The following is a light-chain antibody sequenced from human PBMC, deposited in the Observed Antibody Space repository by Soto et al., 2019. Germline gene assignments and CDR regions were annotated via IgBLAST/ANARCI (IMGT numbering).Light chain of an antibody. J-gene: IGLJ1*01. CDR3: SSYAGNNNFV. Sequence: QSVLTQPPSASGFPGQSVTISCTGTSNDIGYYDYVSWYQQHPGKAPKLVIYEVTKRPSGVPDRVSASKSGNTASLTVSGLRAGDEADYYCSSYAGNNNFVLGSGNKVTVL. V-gene: IGLV2-8*01. CDR2: EVT. CDR1: SNDIGYYDY.